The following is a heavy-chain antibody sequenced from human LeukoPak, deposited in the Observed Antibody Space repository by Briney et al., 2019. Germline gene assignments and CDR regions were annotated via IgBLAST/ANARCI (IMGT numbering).Heavy chain of an antibody. CDR2: IIPIFGTA. Sequence: SVKVSCKASGGTFSSHAISWVRQAPGQGLEWMGGIIPIFGTANYAQKFQGRVTITADESTSTAYMELSSLRSEDTAVYYCASLGTSRYYYFDYWGQGTLVTVSS. J-gene: IGHJ4*02. D-gene: IGHD3-10*01. V-gene: IGHV1-69*13. CDR1: GGTFSSHA. CDR3: ASLGTSRYYYFDY.